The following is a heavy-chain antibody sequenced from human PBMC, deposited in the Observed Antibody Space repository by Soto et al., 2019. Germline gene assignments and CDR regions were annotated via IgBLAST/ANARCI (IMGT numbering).Heavy chain of an antibody. CDR2: RRSDGTEK. D-gene: IGHD2-21*01. J-gene: IGHJ4*02. V-gene: IGHV3-7*05. Sequence: EVHLVESGGGLVQPGGSLILSCAASGFNISSSWMNWVRQAPGKGLEWVARRRSDGTEKWYVDSVKGRFTISRDSAKSSLYLLMTSLTADDTAVYFCARDRAYWSFDYWGQGTRVTVSS. CDR1: GFNISSSW. CDR3: ARDRAYWSFDY.